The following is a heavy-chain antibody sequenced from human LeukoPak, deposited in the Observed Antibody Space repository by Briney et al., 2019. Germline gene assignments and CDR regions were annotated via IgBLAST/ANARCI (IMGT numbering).Heavy chain of an antibody. CDR2: INHSGST. D-gene: IGHD3-3*01. V-gene: IGHV4-34*01. Sequence: SETLSLTCAVYGGSFSGYYWSWIRQPPGKGLEWIGEINHSGSTYYNPSLKSRVTISVDTSKNQFSLKLSSVTAADTAVYYCASWGVWSGYYGDYWGQGTLVTVSS. CDR3: ASWGVWSGYYGDY. CDR1: GGSFSGYY. J-gene: IGHJ4*02.